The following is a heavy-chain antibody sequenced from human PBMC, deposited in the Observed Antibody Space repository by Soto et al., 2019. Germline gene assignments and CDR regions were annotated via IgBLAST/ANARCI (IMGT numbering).Heavy chain of an antibody. J-gene: IGHJ2*01. CDR3: AREQLERRSWSFDL. Sequence: EVQLVESGGGLVQPGGSLRLSCAASGFTFSSYWMSWVRQAPGKGLGWVANIKQDGSEKYYVDSVKGRFTISRDNAQNSLYLQMNSLRAEDTAVYYCAREQLERRSWSFDLWGRGTLGTVSS. CDR2: IKQDGSEK. D-gene: IGHD1-1*01. CDR1: GFTFSSYW. V-gene: IGHV3-7*05.